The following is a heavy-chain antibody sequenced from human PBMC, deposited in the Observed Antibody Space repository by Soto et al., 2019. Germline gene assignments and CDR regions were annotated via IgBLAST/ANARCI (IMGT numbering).Heavy chain of an antibody. CDR2: IYYSGST. CDR3: AREEDSYLDY. J-gene: IGHJ4*02. Sequence: QVQLQESGPGLVKPSETLSLTCTVSGGSISSYYWSWIRQPPGKGLEWIGNIYYSGSTNYNPSLKSRVTISVDTSKNQFSLKLSSVTAADTAVYYCAREEDSYLDYWGQGTLVTVSS. D-gene: IGHD2-15*01. CDR1: GGSISSYY. V-gene: IGHV4-59*01.